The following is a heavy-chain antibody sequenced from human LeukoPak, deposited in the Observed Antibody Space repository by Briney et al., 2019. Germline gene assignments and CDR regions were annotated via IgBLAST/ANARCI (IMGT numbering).Heavy chain of an antibody. CDR1: GFTFSNYG. D-gene: IGHD1-26*01. CDR3: AKDLVGATTTPYDDY. CDR2: ISGSATNT. J-gene: IGHJ4*02. V-gene: IGHV3-23*01. Sequence: PGGSLRLSCAATGFTFSNYGMTWVRQAPGKGLECISEISGSATNTYYADSVKGRFTISRDNSKYTLYLQMDSLRAEDTALYYCAKDLVGATTTPYDDYWGQGTLVTVSS.